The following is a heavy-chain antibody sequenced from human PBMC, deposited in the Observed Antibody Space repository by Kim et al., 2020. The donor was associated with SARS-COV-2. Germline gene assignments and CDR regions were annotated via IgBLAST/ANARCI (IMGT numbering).Heavy chain of an antibody. Sequence: ADSVKGRFTISRDNSKNSLYLQMNSLRTEDTALYYCAKGGMRLREEWFDPWGQGTLVTVSS. V-gene: IGHV3-43*01. D-gene: IGHD3-10*01. J-gene: IGHJ5*02. CDR3: AKGGMRLREEWFDP.